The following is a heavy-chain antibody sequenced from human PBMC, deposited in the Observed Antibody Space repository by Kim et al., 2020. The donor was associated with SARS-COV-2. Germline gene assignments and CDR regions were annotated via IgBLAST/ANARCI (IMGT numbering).Heavy chain of an antibody. CDR1: GYTFTSYA. J-gene: IGHJ6*02. CDR3: ARDHPRSXPYYGMDV. Sequence: ASVKVSCKASGYTFTSYAMHWVRQAPGQRXXWXXWIXAGNGNTKYSQKFXGRXTITGDRSASTAYMELSSLKSXDTPGYYCARDHPRSXPYYGMDVWGQGTTVT. CDR2: IXAGNGNT. V-gene: IGHV1-3*01.